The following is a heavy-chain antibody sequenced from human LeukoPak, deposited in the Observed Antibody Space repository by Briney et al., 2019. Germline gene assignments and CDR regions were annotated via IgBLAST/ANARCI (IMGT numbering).Heavy chain of an antibody. CDR3: ASPYCASTSCYANNWFDP. CDR1: GGSFSGYY. J-gene: IGHJ5*02. D-gene: IGHD2-2*01. V-gene: IGHV4-34*01. CDR2: IYYSGST. Sequence: SETLSLTCAVYGGSFSGYYWSWIRQPPGKGLEWIGSIYYSGSTYYNPSLKSRVTISVDTSKNQFSLKMSSVTAADTAVYYCASPYCASTSCYANNWFDPWGQGTLVTVSS.